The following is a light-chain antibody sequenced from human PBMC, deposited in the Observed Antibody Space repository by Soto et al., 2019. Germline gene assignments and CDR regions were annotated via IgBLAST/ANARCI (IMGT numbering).Light chain of an antibody. Sequence: EIVLTQSPGTLSLSPGERAILSCRASQSVSSNFLAWYQEKPGQAPRLLIYAASSRATGIPDRFSGSGSGTDFTLTISRLEPEDFAVYYCQQYGSSPPTWTFGQGTKV. J-gene: IGKJ1*01. CDR2: AAS. CDR3: QQYGSSPPTWT. V-gene: IGKV3-20*01. CDR1: QSVSSNF.